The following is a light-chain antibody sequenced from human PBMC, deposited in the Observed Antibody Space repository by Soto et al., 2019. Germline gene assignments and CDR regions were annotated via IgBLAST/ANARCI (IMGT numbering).Light chain of an antibody. CDR3: QQYSDWPPEPT. CDR1: QSIRGN. V-gene: IGKV3D-15*01. CDR2: AAS. Sequence: EIVMTQSPATLSVSPGERATLSCRASQSIRGNLAWYQQKPGRAPRLVIYAASIRATGIPARFSGGGSGTEFTLTITSLQSEDFALYFCQQYSDWPPEPTFGGVTKVEMK. J-gene: IGKJ4*01.